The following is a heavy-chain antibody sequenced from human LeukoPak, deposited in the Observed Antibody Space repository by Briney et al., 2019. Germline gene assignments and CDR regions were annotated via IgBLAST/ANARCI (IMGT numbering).Heavy chain of an antibody. V-gene: IGHV3-23*01. D-gene: IGHD1-26*01. CDR2: ISGSGGST. CDR1: GFTFSSYA. Sequence: PGGSLRLSCAASGFTFSSYAMSWARQAPGKGLEWVSAISGSGGSTYYADSVKGRFTISRDNSKNTLYLQMNSLRAEDTAVYYCAKAEQDYYYYGMDVWGQGTTVTVSS. CDR3: AKAEQDYYYYGMDV. J-gene: IGHJ6*02.